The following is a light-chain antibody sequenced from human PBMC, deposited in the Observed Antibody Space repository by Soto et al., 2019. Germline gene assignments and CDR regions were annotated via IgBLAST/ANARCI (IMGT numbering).Light chain of an antibody. V-gene: IGLV1-40*01. CDR2: GNT. CDR1: SSNIGAGYD. Sequence: QAVVTQPPSVSGAPGQRVTISCTGSSSNIGAGYDVHWYQQLPGTVPKLLISGNTNRPSGVPDRFSGSKSGTSASLAITGLQAEDEADYYCQSYDSSLSGYVFGTGTKVTVL. CDR3: QSYDSSLSGYV. J-gene: IGLJ1*01.